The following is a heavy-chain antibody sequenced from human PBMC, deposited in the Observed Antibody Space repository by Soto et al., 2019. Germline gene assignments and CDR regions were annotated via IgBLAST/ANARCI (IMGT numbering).Heavy chain of an antibody. Sequence: ASETVSLTCSVSGGTVSITSHYLGWIRQPPGKGLEWIGNIYYSGSTYYNPSLKSRVTISVDTSKNQFSLKLSSVTAADTAVYYCARHKDTSNWHLLHDYSGQGTLVTVSS. CDR2: IYYSGST. J-gene: IGHJ4*02. V-gene: IGHV4-39*01. CDR1: GGTVSITSHY. D-gene: IGHD6-13*01. CDR3: ARHKDTSNWHLLHDY.